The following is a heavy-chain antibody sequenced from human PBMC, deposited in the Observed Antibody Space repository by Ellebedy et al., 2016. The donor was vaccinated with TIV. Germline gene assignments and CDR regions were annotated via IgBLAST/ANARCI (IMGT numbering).Heavy chain of an antibody. CDR3: ASVGDYYYYYMDV. Sequence: GESLKISXAASGFTFSSYAMSWVRQAPGKGLEWVSAISGSGGSTYYADSVKGRFTISRDNSKNTLYLQMNSLRAEDTAVYYCASVGDYYYYYMDVWGKGTTVTVSS. CDR2: ISGSGGST. V-gene: IGHV3-23*01. D-gene: IGHD2-15*01. CDR1: GFTFSSYA. J-gene: IGHJ6*03.